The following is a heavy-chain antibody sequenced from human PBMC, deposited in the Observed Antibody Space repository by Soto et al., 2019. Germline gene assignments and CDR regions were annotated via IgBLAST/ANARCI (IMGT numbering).Heavy chain of an antibody. D-gene: IGHD6-19*01. CDR2: ISYDGSNK. CDR1: GFTFSSYA. J-gene: IGHJ4*02. CDR3: AREPGIAVAGLDY. V-gene: IGHV3-30-3*01. Sequence: QVQLVESGGGVVQPGRSLRLSCAASGFTFSSYAMHWVRLAPGKGLEWVAVISYDGSNKYYADSVKGRFTISRDNSKNTLYLQMNSLRAEDTAVYYCAREPGIAVAGLDYWGQGTLVTVSS.